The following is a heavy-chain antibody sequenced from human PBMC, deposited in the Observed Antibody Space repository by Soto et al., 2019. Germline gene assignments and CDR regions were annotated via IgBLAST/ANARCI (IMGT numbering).Heavy chain of an antibody. D-gene: IGHD4-17*01. J-gene: IGHJ4*02. CDR3: ARVVPDYVIDY. V-gene: IGHV1-3*01. Sequence: ASVKVSCKASVYTFTNFGISWVRQAPGQRLEWMGWINAGNGNTKYSQKFQGRVTITRDTSASTAYMELSSLRSEDTAVYYCARVVPDYVIDYWGQGTLVTVSS. CDR2: INAGNGNT. CDR1: VYTFTNFG.